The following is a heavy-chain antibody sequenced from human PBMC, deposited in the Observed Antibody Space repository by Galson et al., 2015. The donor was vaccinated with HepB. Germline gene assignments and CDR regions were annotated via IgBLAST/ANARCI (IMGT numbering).Heavy chain of an antibody. CDR1: GYSFTSYW. Sequence: QSGAEVKKPGESLKISCKGSGYSFTSYWIGWVRQMPGKGLEWMGIIYPGDSDTRYSPSFQGQVTISADKSISTAYLQWSSLKASDTAMYYCARLGDTQKYFQYDSSGYYYDYWGQGTLVTVSS. V-gene: IGHV5-51*01. CDR2: IYPGDSDT. CDR3: ARLGDTQKYFQYDSSGYYYDY. J-gene: IGHJ4*02. D-gene: IGHD3-22*01.